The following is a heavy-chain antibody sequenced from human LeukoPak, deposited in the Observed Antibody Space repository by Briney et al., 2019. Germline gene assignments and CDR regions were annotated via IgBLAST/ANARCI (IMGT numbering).Heavy chain of an antibody. CDR2: IYSGGST. CDR1: GFTVSSNY. CDR3: ARDEVGATFDY. D-gene: IGHD1-26*01. Sequence: GGSLRLSCAASGFTVSSNYTSWVRQAPGKGLEWGSVIYSGGSTYYADSVKGRFTISRDNSKNTLYLQMNSLRADDTAVYYCARDEVGATFDYWGQGTLVTVSS. J-gene: IGHJ4*02. V-gene: IGHV3-66*02.